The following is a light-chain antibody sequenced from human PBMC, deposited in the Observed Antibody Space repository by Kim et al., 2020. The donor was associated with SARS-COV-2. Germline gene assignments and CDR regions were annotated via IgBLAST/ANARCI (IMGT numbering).Light chain of an antibody. CDR2: GVS. V-gene: IGLV2-8*01. CDR3: SSYAGSNNVV. J-gene: IGLJ2*01. Sequence: GQSVTISCTGTSSDVGGYNSVSWYQQHPGKAPKLMIYGVSKRPSGVPDRFSGSKSGNTASLTVSGLQAEDEADYYCSSYAGSNNVVFGGGTQLTVL. CDR1: SSDVGGYNS.